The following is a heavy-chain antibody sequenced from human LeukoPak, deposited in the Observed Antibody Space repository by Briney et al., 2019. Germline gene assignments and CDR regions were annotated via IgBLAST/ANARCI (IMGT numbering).Heavy chain of an antibody. Sequence: GASVKVSCKTSGYTFSNYGISWVRQAPGQGLEWMGWISGHNGDAPYPQTIQGKGTMTIDTSTSTAHMELRCLRSDDLAVYYCGRAHTSGFGVSIDYWGQGTLVTVSS. V-gene: IGHV1-18*03. J-gene: IGHJ4*02. CDR1: GYTFSNYG. D-gene: IGHD3-10*01. CDR3: GRAHTSGFGVSIDY. CDR2: ISGHNGDA.